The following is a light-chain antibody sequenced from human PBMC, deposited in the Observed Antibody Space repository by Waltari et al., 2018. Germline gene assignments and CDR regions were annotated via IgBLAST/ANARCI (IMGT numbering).Light chain of an antibody. V-gene: IGLV2-14*01. Sequence: QSALTQPASVSGSPGQSITLSCTGTRRDIGSSDYVSWYQQHPGKAPKLIIYEVSDRPSGVSYRFSGSKSGNTASLTIFGLQPEDEADYHCTSHTTPSTWVFGGGTRLTVL. CDR3: TSHTTPSTWV. CDR2: EVS. CDR1: RRDIGSSDY. J-gene: IGLJ3*02.